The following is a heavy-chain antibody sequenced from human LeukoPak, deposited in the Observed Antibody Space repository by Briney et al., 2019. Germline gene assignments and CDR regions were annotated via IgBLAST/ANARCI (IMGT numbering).Heavy chain of an antibody. CDR1: GFIFSNYG. V-gene: IGHV3-23*01. Sequence: PGGSLRLSCAASGFIFSNYGMHWVRQAPGKGLEWVSAISGSGGSTYYADSVKGRFTISRDNSKNTLYLQMNSLRAEDTAVYYCAKNPRIAVAGRVDYWGQGTLVTVSS. J-gene: IGHJ4*02. CDR2: ISGSGGST. CDR3: AKNPRIAVAGRVDY. D-gene: IGHD6-19*01.